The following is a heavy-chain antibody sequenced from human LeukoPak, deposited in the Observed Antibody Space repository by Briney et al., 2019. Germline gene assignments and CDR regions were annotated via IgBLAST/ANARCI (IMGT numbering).Heavy chain of an antibody. CDR2: INQSGST. D-gene: IGHD3-16*01. CDR1: GGSFSVHY. J-gene: IGHJ4*02. Sequence: SETLSLTCAVSGGSFSVHYWSWIRQPPGKGLEWIGEINQSGSTTYNPSLKSRVTLSVDTSKNQFSLTLSSVTAADTAVYYCATSYIGGFGKPDYWGQGTLVTVSS. V-gene: IGHV4-34*01. CDR3: ATSYIGGFGKPDY.